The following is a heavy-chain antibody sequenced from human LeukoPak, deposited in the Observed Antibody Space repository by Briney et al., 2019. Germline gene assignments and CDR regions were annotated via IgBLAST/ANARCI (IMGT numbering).Heavy chain of an antibody. Sequence: SETLSLTCTVSGGSISSFYWSWIRQPPGKGLEWIGYIYYSGSTNYNPSLKSRVTISVDTSKNQFSLKLSSVTAADTAVYYCARHGTSGTNLNWFDPWGREPWSPSPQ. D-gene: IGHD1-1*01. J-gene: IGHJ5*02. CDR1: GGSISSFY. V-gene: IGHV4-59*01. CDR3: ARHGTSGTNLNWFDP. CDR2: IYYSGST.